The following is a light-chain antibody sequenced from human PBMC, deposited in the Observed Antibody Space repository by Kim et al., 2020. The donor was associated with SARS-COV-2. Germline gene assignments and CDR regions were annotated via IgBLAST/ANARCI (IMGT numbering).Light chain of an antibody. J-gene: IGKJ4*01. V-gene: IGKV3-11*01. Sequence: SPGESATLSCRASQSVSIYLAWYQQKPGQAPRLLIYDASNRATGIPARFSGSGSGTDFTLTISSLEPEDFGVYYCQQRSNWPPLTFGGGTKVDIK. CDR3: QQRSNWPPLT. CDR1: QSVSIY. CDR2: DAS.